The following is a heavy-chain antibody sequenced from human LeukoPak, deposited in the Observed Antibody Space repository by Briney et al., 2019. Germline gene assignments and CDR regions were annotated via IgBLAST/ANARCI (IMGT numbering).Heavy chain of an antibody. J-gene: IGHJ4*02. CDR1: GFTVSSNY. Sequence: PGGSLRLSCAASGFTVSSNYMSWVRQAPGKGLEWVSVIYSGGSTYYADSVKGRFTISRDNSKNTLYLQMNSLRAEDTAVYYCAKDLLYYYGSGSYSIDYWGQGTLVTVSS. V-gene: IGHV3-53*05. CDR3: AKDLLYYYGSGSYSIDY. CDR2: IYSGGST. D-gene: IGHD3-10*01.